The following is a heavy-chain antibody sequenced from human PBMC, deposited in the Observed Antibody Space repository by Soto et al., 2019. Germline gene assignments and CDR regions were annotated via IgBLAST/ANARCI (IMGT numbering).Heavy chain of an antibody. V-gene: IGHV4-30-4*01. CDR1: GGSITSDYSC. CDR2: IFDSGTT. J-gene: IGHJ4*02. CDR3: ARGPSGDKVHY. Sequence: PSETLSLTCTVSGGSITSDYSCWSWIRQPPGEGLEWIGHIFDSGTTYTNPSLRSQVAISLDTSKNHFSLTLSSVTAAATAVYYCARGPSGDKVHYWGQGALVTVSS. D-gene: IGHD7-27*01.